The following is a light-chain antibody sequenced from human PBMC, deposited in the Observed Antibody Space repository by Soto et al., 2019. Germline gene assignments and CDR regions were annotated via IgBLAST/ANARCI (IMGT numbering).Light chain of an antibody. Sequence: QSVLTQPASVSGSPGQSITISCTGARSDVGRYNYVSWYQQHPGKAPKLMIYEVSNRPSGVSNRFSGSKSGNTASLTISGLQADDEADYYCSSYTNINTRACVFGTGTKLTVL. CDR3: SSYTNINTRACV. CDR1: RSDVGRYNY. V-gene: IGLV2-14*01. J-gene: IGLJ1*01. CDR2: EVS.